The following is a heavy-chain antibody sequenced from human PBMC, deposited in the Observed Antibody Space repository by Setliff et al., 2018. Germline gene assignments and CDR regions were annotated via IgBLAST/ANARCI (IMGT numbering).Heavy chain of an antibody. Sequence: SETLSLTCTVSGDSINPYYWTWIRQPPGKGLEWIGFIYYSGATTYNPSLKSRVTISVDTSKNQFSLKLNSVTAADTAAYYCARGIEYYYESSGFYYASTYWYFDLWGRGTLVTVSS. CDR1: GDSINPYY. V-gene: IGHV4-59*08. CDR3: ARGIEYYYESSGFYYASTYWYFDL. CDR2: IYYSGAT. D-gene: IGHD3-22*01. J-gene: IGHJ2*01.